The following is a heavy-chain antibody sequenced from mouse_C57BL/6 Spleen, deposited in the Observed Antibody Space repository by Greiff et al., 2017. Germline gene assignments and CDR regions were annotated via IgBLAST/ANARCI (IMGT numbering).Heavy chain of an antibody. J-gene: IGHJ3*01. CDR2: ISDGGSYT. CDR3: ARGRQLRLPWFAY. V-gene: IGHV5-4*01. CDR1: GFTFSSYA. D-gene: IGHD3-2*02. Sequence: EVQLVESGGGLVKPGGSLKLSCAASGFTFSSYAMSWVRQTPEKRLEWVATISDGGSYTYYADNVKGRFTISTDNAKKNLYLQMSHLKSEDTAMYYCARGRQLRLPWFAYWGQGTLVTVSA.